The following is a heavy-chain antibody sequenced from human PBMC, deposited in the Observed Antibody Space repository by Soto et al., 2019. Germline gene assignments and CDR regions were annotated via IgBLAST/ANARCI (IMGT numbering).Heavy chain of an antibody. V-gene: IGHV4-59*01. CDR3: ARGREGYSFFDY. CDR2: IYYSGST. CDR1: GGSISSYY. Sequence: QVQLQESGPGLVKPSETLSLTCTVSGGSISSYYWSWIRQPPGKGLEWIGYIYYSGSTNYNPSLKSRVTISVDTSKNQFSLKLSSVTAADTAVYYCARGREGYSFFDYWGQGTLVTVSS. D-gene: IGHD5-18*01. J-gene: IGHJ4*02.